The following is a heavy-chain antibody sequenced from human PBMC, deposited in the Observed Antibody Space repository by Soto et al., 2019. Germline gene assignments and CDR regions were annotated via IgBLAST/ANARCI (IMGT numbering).Heavy chain of an antibody. CDR1: GYTFTGYA. D-gene: IGHD2-2*01. V-gene: IGHV1-3*05. J-gene: IGHJ4*02. Sequence: QVQLVQSGAEEKKPGASVKVSCKASGYTFTGYAMHWVRQAPGQRLEWMGWINAGNGNTKYSQKFKGRVTITRDTSANTAYMEMSSLRSEDTAVYYCARAVAVPADFDYWGQGTLVTVSS. CDR2: INAGNGNT. CDR3: ARAVAVPADFDY.